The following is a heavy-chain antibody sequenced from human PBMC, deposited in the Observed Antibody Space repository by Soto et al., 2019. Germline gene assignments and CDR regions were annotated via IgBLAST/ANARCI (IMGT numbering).Heavy chain of an antibody. CDR1: GFTFSSYV. Sequence: PGGSLRLSCAASGFTFSSYVMDWVRQAPGKGLEWVAVISYDGSNKYYADSVKGRFTISRDNSKNTLYLQMNSLRAEDTAVYYCAKDARGYSYGPPDYWGQGTLVTVSS. CDR2: ISYDGSNK. D-gene: IGHD5-18*01. J-gene: IGHJ4*02. CDR3: AKDARGYSYGPPDY. V-gene: IGHV3-30*18.